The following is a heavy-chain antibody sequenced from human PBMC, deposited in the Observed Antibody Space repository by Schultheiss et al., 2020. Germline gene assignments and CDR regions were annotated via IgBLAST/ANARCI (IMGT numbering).Heavy chain of an antibody. CDR1: GFTFSSYA. J-gene: IGHJ4*02. V-gene: IGHV3-72*01. CDR2: TRNKANSYTT. CDR3: AKDLFAGYSYGIAALFQQPHDY. Sequence: GGSLRLSCAASGFTFSSYAMSWVRQAPGKGLEWVGRTRNKANSYTTEYAASVKGRFTISRDDSKSIAYLQMNSLKTEDTAVYYCAKDLFAGYSYGIAALFQQPHDYWGQGTLVTVSS. D-gene: IGHD5-18*01.